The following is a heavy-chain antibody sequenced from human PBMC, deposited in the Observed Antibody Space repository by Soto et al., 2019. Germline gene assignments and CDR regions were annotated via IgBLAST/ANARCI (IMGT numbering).Heavy chain of an antibody. CDR3: ARDRKGNYAPKYYFDS. CDR2: IYYSGST. J-gene: IGHJ4*02. D-gene: IGHD1-7*01. V-gene: IGHV4-31*03. CDR1: GGSISSGGYY. Sequence: PSETLSLTCTVSGGSISSGGYYWSWIRQHPGKGLEWIGYIYYSGSTYYNPSLKSRVTISVDTSKNQFSLKLSSVTAADTAVYYCARDRKGNYAPKYYFDSWGQGTLVTVSS.